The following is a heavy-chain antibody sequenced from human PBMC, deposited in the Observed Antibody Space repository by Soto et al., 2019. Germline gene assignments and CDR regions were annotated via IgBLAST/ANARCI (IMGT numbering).Heavy chain of an antibody. D-gene: IGHD6-25*01. CDR3: AYGSSSAWIDF. CDR2: AYFSGGNT. V-gene: IGHV4-39*01. Sequence: SETLSLTCSVSGDSMRGYHFYWAWIRQAPGKGLEWIGSAYFSGGNTYYNPSLKSRVSIFVDTSKNEFSLRLTSLTAADTAVYFCAYGSSSAWIDFWGQGTLVTVS. J-gene: IGHJ4*02. CDR1: GDSMRGYHFY.